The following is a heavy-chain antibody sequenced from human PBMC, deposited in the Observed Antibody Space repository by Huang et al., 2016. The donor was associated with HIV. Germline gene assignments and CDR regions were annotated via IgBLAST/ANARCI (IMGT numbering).Heavy chain of an antibody. D-gene: IGHD6-13*01. CDR3: AKDPYSSSWFDHFDY. CDR1: GFTFSSDA. J-gene: IGHJ4*02. CDR2: ISGGGGST. Sequence: EVQLLESGGGLVQPGGSLRLSCAASGFTFSSDAMSWVRQGPGKGLEWVSVISGGGGSTYYAYSGKGRFTISRDKSKNTLYLQMNSLRAEDAAVYYCAKDPYSSSWFDHFDYWGQGTLVTVSS. V-gene: IGHV3-23*01.